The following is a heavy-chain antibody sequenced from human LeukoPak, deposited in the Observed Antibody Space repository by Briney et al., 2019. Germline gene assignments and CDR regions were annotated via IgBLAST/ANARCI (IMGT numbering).Heavy chain of an antibody. CDR1: GYTFTGYY. CDR3: ARDGRSDYGDINRFDP. J-gene: IGHJ5*02. D-gene: IGHD4-17*01. CDR2: INPNSGGT. V-gene: IGHV1-2*02. Sequence: ASVKVSCKASGYTFTGYYMHWVRQAPGQGLEWMGWINPNSGGTNYAQKFQGRVTMTRDTSISTAYMELSRLRSDDTAVYYCARDGRSDYGDINRFDPWGQGTLVTVSS.